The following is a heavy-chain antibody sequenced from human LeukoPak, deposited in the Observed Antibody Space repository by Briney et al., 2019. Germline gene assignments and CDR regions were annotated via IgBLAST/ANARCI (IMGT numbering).Heavy chain of an antibody. Sequence: GGSLRLSCAASGFTFSSYWMHWVRQGPGKGLVWVSRIDTDGSNTDYADSVKGRFTISRDNAKNTLYLQMNSLRAEDTAVYYCARRLSVITRGDALDIWGQGTMVTVSS. D-gene: IGHD1-14*01. CDR3: ARRLSVITRGDALDI. CDR1: GFTFSSYW. J-gene: IGHJ3*02. CDR2: IDTDGSNT. V-gene: IGHV3-74*01.